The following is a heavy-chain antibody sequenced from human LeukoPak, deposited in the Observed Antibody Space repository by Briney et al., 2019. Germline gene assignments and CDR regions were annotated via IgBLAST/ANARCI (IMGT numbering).Heavy chain of an antibody. CDR3: ARDVGYGDLHCYYGMDV. CDR1: GFTVSSNY. D-gene: IGHD4-17*01. Sequence: GGSLRLSCAASGFTVSSNYMSWVRQAPGKGLEWVSVIYSGGSTYYADSVKGRFTISRDNSKNTVYLQMNSLRAEDTAVYYCARDVGYGDLHCYYGMDVWGQGTTVTVSS. J-gene: IGHJ6*02. V-gene: IGHV3-66*01. CDR2: IYSGGST.